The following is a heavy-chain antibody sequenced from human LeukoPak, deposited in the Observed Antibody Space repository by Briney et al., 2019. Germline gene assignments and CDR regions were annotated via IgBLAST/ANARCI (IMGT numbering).Heavy chain of an antibody. CDR2: ISGSDAGT. Sequence: PGGSLRLSCAASGFTFSSYAMSWVRQAPGKGLEWVSAISGSDAGTYYADSVKGRFTISRDNSKNTLYLQMNSLRAEDTAVYYCARGPSGGNNLWMDYWGQGTLVTVSS. J-gene: IGHJ4*02. D-gene: IGHD1-20*01. V-gene: IGHV3-23*01. CDR3: ARGPSGGNNLWMDY. CDR1: GFTFSSYA.